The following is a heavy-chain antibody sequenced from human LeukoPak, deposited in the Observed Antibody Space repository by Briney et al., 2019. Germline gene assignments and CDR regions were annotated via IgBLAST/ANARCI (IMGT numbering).Heavy chain of an antibody. Sequence: GGSLRLSCAASGLTFRTYSMNWVRQAPGKGLEWVSYISSGGSTIYYADSVKGRFTISRDNAKNSLYLQMNSLRAEDTAMYYCARDTYGSGNSYHAPLDYWGQGTLVTVSS. CDR2: ISSGGSTI. V-gene: IGHV3-48*01. CDR3: ARDTYGSGNSYHAPLDY. J-gene: IGHJ4*02. D-gene: IGHD3-10*01. CDR1: GLTFRTYS.